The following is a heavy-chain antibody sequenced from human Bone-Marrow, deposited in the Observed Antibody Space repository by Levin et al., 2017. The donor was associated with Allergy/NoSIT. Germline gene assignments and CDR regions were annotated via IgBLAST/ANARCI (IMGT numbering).Heavy chain of an antibody. V-gene: IGHV3-48*01. CDR2: IGADNTTI. CDR1: GFTFSSYG. J-gene: IGHJ4*02. Sequence: GGSLRLSCDASGFTFSSYGIFWVRQAPGKGLEWVSYIGADNTTINYADSVKGRFTISRDNGKKSLFLQMKSLRGEETDVYYCAREGSWSSTWLGNYYFDCWSQGTLVTVSS. D-gene: IGHD6-13*01. CDR3: AREGSWSSTWLGNYYFDC.